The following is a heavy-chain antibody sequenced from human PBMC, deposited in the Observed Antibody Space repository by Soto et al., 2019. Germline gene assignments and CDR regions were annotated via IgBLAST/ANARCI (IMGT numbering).Heavy chain of an antibody. J-gene: IGHJ6*02. CDR3: ARDRSYDSSGYYYYYYGMDV. V-gene: IGHV4-59*01. CDR2: IYYSGST. D-gene: IGHD3-22*01. CDR1: GGSISSYY. Sequence: QVQLQESGPGLVKPSETLSLTCTVSGGSISSYYWSWIRQPPGKGLEWIGYIYYSGSTNYNPSLKSRVTISVDTSKNQFSLKLSSVTAADTAVYYCARDRSYDSSGYYYYYYGMDVWGQGTTVTVSS.